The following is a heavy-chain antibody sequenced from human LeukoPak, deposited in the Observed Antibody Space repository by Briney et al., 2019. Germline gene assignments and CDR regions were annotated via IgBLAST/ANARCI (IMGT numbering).Heavy chain of an antibody. V-gene: IGHV3-7*03. D-gene: IGHD3-3*01. Sequence: PGGSLRLSCAASGFTLSRDGMSWDRQARGKGVEGLANVKGDGSESSYADSVRGRFTISRDNAKKSLYLQLNSLRTEDTAVYFCARAPRTSSIFRVLDFWGQGVVVTVSS. CDR2: VKGDGSES. CDR1: GFTLSRDG. J-gene: IGHJ4*02. CDR3: ARAPRTSSIFRVLDF.